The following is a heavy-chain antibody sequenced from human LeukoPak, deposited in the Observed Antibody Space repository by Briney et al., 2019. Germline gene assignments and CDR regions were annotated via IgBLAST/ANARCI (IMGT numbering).Heavy chain of an antibody. Sequence: GGSLRLSCVASAFSDKSNYMSWVRQAPGKGLEWVAVMSYDESNKYYADSVKGRFTISRDSSKNTLYLQMNSLRAEDTAVYYCARDRLAVAGTPSAFDIWGQGTMVTVSS. D-gene: IGHD6-19*01. CDR1: AFSDKSNY. J-gene: IGHJ3*02. CDR2: MSYDESNK. CDR3: ARDRLAVAGTPSAFDI. V-gene: IGHV3-30-3*01.